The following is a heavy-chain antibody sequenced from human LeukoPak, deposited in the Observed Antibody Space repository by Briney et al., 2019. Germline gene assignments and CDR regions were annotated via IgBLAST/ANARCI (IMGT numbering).Heavy chain of an antibody. CDR3: ARDEVVVVPSANHYYYYGMDV. D-gene: IGHD2-2*01. CDR1: GGTFSSYA. Sequence: SVKVSCKASGGTFSSYAISWVRQAPGQGLEWMARIIPILDITNYAQNFQGRVTITADKSASTAYMELSSLRSEDTAVYYCARDEVVVVPSANHYYYYGMDVWGQGTTVTVSS. V-gene: IGHV1-69*04. CDR2: IIPILDIT. J-gene: IGHJ6*02.